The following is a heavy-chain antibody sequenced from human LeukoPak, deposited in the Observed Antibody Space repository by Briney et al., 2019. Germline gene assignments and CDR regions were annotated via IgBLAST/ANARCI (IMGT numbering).Heavy chain of an antibody. J-gene: IGHJ6*03. CDR3: ARDRDGGSRLWGDYYYMDV. CDR2: IIPIFGTA. V-gene: IGHV1-69*06. CDR1: GGTFSSYA. D-gene: IGHD1-26*01. Sequence: SVKVSCKASGGTFSSYAISWVRQAPGQGLEWMGGIIPIFGTANYAQKFQGRVTITADKSTSTAYMELSSLRSEDTAVYYCARDRDGGSRLWGDYYYMDVWGKGTTVTISS.